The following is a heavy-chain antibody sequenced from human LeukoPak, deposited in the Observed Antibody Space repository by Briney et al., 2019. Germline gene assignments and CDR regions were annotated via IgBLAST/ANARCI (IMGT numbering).Heavy chain of an antibody. CDR1: GFTFSNYA. V-gene: IGHV3-23*01. Sequence: PGGSLRLSCAAPGFTFSNYAMSWVRQAPGKGLEWVSAISGSGGSTYYADSAKGRFTISRDNSKNTVYLQMNSLRAEDTAVYNCAKDMGARVVSAAIPISPFDYWGQGTLVTVSS. J-gene: IGHJ4*02. CDR3: AKDMGARVVSAAIPISPFDY. D-gene: IGHD2-2*01. CDR2: ISGSGGST.